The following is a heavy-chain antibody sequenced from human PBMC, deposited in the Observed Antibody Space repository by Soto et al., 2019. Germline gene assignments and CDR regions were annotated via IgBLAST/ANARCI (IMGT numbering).Heavy chain of an antibody. V-gene: IGHV3-30-3*01. CDR1: GFTFTSYA. CDR3: AREVWEHTPRGDYYYYGMDV. CDR2: ISYDGSNK. Sequence: PGGSLRLSCAASGFTFTSYALHWVRQAPGKGLEWVAVISYDGSNKKYADSVKGRFTISRDNSKSTLYMQMNGLRTEDTAVYYCAREVWEHTPRGDYYYYGMDVWGQGTTVTVSS. J-gene: IGHJ6*02. D-gene: IGHD1-26*01.